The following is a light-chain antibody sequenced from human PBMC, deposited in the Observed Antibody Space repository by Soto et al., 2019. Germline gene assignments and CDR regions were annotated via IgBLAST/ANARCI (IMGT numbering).Light chain of an antibody. Sequence: DFAVTQSPKSLAVTLGGRATINCKSSQSLLYTSNNKNYLAWYQQKPGQPPKLIIYWASTRESGVPDRFKGSGSGTDFTVTIRNLKAQDAAVYYCHQYFTPRRTFGQGNKVEV. V-gene: IGKV4-1*01. CDR3: HQYFTPRRT. CDR2: WAS. J-gene: IGKJ1*01. CDR1: QSLLYTSNNKNY.